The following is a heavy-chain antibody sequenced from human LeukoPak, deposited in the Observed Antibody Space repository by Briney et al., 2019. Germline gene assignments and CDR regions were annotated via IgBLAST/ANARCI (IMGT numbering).Heavy chain of an antibody. V-gene: IGHV1-8*01. CDR3: ARDLTIAVAGDFDY. D-gene: IGHD6-19*01. CDR1: GYTFTSYD. J-gene: IGHJ4*02. Sequence: GASVKVSCKASGYTFTSYDINWVRQATRQGLEWMGWMNPNSGNTGYAQKFQGRVTMTRNTSISTAYMELSSLRSEDTAVYYCARDLTIAVAGDFDYWGQGTLVTVSS. CDR2: MNPNSGNT.